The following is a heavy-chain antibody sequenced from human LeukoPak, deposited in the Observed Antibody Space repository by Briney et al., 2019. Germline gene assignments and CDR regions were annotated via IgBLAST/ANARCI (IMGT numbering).Heavy chain of an antibody. D-gene: IGHD2-2*01. CDR2: INPNSGGT. Sequence: ASVKVSCKASGYTFTGYYMHWVRQAPGQGLEWMGWINPNSGGTNYAQKFQGRVTMTRDTSISTAYMELSRLRSDDTAVYYCARVGGEDIVVVSAANFDYWGQGTLVTVAS. J-gene: IGHJ4*02. CDR3: ARVGGEDIVVVSAANFDY. V-gene: IGHV1-2*02. CDR1: GYTFTGYY.